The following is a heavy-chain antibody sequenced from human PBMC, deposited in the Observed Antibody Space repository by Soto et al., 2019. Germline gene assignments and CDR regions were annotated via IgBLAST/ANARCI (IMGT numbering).Heavy chain of an antibody. D-gene: IGHD5-18*01. V-gene: IGHV3-30*03. CDR2: ISYDGSNK. CDR3: AAKTWIQLWSPGY. CDR1: GFTFSSYG. Sequence: GGSLRLSCAASGFTFSSYGMHWVRQAPGKGLEWVAVISYDGSNKYYADSVKGRFTISRDNSKNTLYLQMNSLRAEDTAVYYCAAKTWIQLWSPGYWGKGTLVTVS. J-gene: IGHJ4*02.